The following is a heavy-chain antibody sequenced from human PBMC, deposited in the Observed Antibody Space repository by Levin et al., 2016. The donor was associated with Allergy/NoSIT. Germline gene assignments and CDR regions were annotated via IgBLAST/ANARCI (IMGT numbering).Heavy chain of an antibody. V-gene: IGHV4-4*02. Sequence: SETLSLTCAVSGGSISSSNWWSWVRQPPGKGLEWIGEIYHSGSTNYNPSLKSRVTISVDTSKNQFSLKLSSVTAADTAVYYCARGEWELPYDYWGQGTLVTVSS. J-gene: IGHJ4*02. CDR2: IYHSGST. CDR1: GGSISSSNW. CDR3: ARGEWELPYDY. D-gene: IGHD1-26*01.